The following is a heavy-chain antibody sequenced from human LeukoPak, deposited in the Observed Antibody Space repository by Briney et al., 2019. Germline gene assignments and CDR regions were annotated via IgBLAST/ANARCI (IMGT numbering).Heavy chain of an antibody. J-gene: IGHJ6*03. V-gene: IGHV3-49*03. CDR1: GFTFGDYA. Sequence: GGSLRLSCTASGFTFGDYAMSWFRQAPGKGLEWVGFIRSKAYGGTTEYAASVKGRFTISRDDSKSIAYLQMNSLKPEDTAVYYCTRGTYYDFWSGPKYYYYYYMDVWGKGTTVTVSS. CDR3: TRGTYYDFWSGPKYYYYYYMDV. CDR2: IRSKAYGGTT. D-gene: IGHD3-3*01.